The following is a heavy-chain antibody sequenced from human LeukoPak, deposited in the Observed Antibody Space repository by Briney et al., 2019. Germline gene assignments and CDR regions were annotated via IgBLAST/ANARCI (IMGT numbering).Heavy chain of an antibody. J-gene: IGHJ3*02. CDR2: FDPEDGET. Sequence: ASVKVSCKVPGYTLTELSMHWVRQAPGKGLEWMGGFDPEDGETIYAQKFQGRVTMTEDTSTDTAYMELSSLRSEDTAVYYCATEDIAAYDRTFDIWGQGTMVTVSS. V-gene: IGHV1-24*01. D-gene: IGHD1-14*01. CDR1: GYTLTELS. CDR3: ATEDIAAYDRTFDI.